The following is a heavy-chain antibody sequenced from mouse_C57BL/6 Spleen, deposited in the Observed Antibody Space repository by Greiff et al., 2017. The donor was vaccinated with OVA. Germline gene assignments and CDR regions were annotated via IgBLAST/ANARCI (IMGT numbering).Heavy chain of an antibody. CDR2: IYPGDGDT. V-gene: IGHV1-80*01. J-gene: IGHJ4*01. CDR3: ARGGYYDYEDAMDY. D-gene: IGHD2-4*01. CDR1: GYAFSSYW. Sequence: QVQLQQSGAELVKPGASVKISCKASGYAFSSYWMNWVKQRPGKGLEWIGQIYPGDGDTNYNGKFKGKATLTADKSSSTAYMQLSSLTSEDSAVYFCARGGYYDYEDAMDYWGQGTSVTVSS.